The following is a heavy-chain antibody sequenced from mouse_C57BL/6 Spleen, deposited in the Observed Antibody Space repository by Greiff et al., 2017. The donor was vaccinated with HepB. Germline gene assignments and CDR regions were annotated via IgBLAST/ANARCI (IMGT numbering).Heavy chain of an antibody. V-gene: IGHV10-1*01. CDR3: VRRLTTVYNYAMDY. D-gene: IGHD1-1*01. CDR1: GFSFNTYA. Sequence: EVQLVESGGGLVQPKGSLKLSCAASGFSFNTYAMNWVRQAPGKGLEWVARIRSKSNNYATYYADSVKDRFTISRDDSESMLYLQMNNLKTEDTAMYYCVRRLTTVYNYAMDYWGQGTSVTVSS. J-gene: IGHJ4*01. CDR2: IRSKSNNYAT.